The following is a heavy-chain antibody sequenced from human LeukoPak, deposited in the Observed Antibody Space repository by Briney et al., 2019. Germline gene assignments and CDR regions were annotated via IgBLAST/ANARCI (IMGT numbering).Heavy chain of an antibody. J-gene: IGHJ4*02. CDR3: ARVEGATTFDY. CDR2: IYYSGST. V-gene: IGHV4-59*01. CDR1: GGSISSYY. Sequence: SETLSHTCTVSGGSISSYYWSWIRQPPGKGLEWIGYIYYSGSTNYNPSLKSRVTISVDTSKNQFSLKLSSVTAADTAVYYCARVEGATTFDYWGQGTLVTVST. D-gene: IGHD1-26*01.